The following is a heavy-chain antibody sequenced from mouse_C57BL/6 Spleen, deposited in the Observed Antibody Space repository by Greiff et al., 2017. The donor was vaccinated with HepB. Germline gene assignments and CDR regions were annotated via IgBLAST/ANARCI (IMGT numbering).Heavy chain of an antibody. D-gene: IGHD1-1*01. Sequence: QVQLQQSGAELARPGASVKLSCKASGYTFTSYGISWVKQRTGQGLEWIGEIYPRSGNTYYNEKFKGKATLTADKSSSTAYMELRSLTSEDSAVYFCARPFITTVVDYFDYWGQGTTLTVSS. CDR3: ARPFITTVVDYFDY. CDR2: IYPRSGNT. V-gene: IGHV1-81*01. CDR1: GYTFTSYG. J-gene: IGHJ2*01.